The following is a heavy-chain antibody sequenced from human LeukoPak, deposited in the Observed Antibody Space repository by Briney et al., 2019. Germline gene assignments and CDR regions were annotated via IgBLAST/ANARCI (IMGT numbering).Heavy chain of an antibody. Sequence: ASVKVSCKASGYTFTGYYFHWVRQAPGQGLEWMGWINPNSGGTNYAQKFQGRVTMTMDTSISTAYMELSRLRSDDTAVYYCAATPYSSGPFDYWGQGTLVTVSS. CDR3: AATPYSSGPFDY. D-gene: IGHD6-19*01. V-gene: IGHV1-2*02. CDR1: GYTFTGYY. CDR2: INPNSGGT. J-gene: IGHJ4*02.